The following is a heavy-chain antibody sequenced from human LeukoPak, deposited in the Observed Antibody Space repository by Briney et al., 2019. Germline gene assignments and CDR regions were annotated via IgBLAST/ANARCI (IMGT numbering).Heavy chain of an antibody. J-gene: IGHJ4*02. D-gene: IGHD4-17*01. CDR1: GFTFSTYW. Sequence: AGGSLRLSCAASGFTFSTYWMHWVRQAPGKGLVRVSRINSDGSITSYADSVKGRFTISRDNAKKTLYLQMNSLRAEDTAVYYCVGFNYGDYPGDYWGQGTLVTVSS. CDR3: VGFNYGDYPGDY. CDR2: INSDGSIT. V-gene: IGHV3-74*01.